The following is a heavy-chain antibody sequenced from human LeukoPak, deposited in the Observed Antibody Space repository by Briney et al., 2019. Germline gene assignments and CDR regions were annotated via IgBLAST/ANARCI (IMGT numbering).Heavy chain of an antibody. Sequence: GGSLRLSCAASGFTFSSYAMHWVRQAPGKGLEWVAVISYDGSNKYYADSVKGRFTISRDNSKNTLNLQMNSLRAEDTAVYYCATSTGSGGSCYSDWGQGTLVTVSS. D-gene: IGHD2-15*01. V-gene: IGHV3-30*04. CDR3: ATSTGSGGSCYSD. CDR1: GFTFSSYA. J-gene: IGHJ4*02. CDR2: ISYDGSNK.